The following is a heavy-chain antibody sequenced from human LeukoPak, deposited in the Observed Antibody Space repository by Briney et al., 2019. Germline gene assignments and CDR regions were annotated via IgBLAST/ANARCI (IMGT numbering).Heavy chain of an antibody. CDR2: IYPGDSDT. Sequence: GESLKISCKGSGYSFTSYWIGWVRQMPGKGLEWMGIIYPGDSDTRYSPSFQGQVTISADKSISTAYLQWSSLKASDTAMYYCARSKYSGSSGYYYYYMDVWGKGTTVTISS. D-gene: IGHD1-26*01. V-gene: IGHV5-51*01. CDR1: GYSFTSYW. J-gene: IGHJ6*03. CDR3: ARSKYSGSSGYYYYYMDV.